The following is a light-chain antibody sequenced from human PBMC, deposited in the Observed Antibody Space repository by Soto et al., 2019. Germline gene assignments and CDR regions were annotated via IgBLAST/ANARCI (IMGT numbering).Light chain of an antibody. Sequence: NFMLTQPHSVSETPGKTVTISFTRSSGRIASNYVQWYQQRPGSAPTTVIYEDNQRPSGVPDRFSGSIDSSSNSASLTISGLKTEDEADYYCQSYDSSIVVFGGGTKVTVL. CDR3: QSYDSSIVV. CDR2: EDN. V-gene: IGLV6-57*03. CDR1: SGRIASNY. J-gene: IGLJ2*01.